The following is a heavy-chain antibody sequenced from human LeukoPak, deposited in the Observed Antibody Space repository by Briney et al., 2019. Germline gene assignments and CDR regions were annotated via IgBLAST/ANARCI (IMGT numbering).Heavy chain of an antibody. V-gene: IGHV1-2*02. J-gene: IGHJ4*02. CDR2: INPNSNGI. CDR1: GYTFGDYY. Sequence: ASVKVSCKASGYTFGDYYIHWVRQAPGQGLEWMGWINPNSNGINYAQKFQGRVSMTRDTSISTAYMELSRLGSDDAAVYYCGRVRGFSGYEGIDYWGQGTLVTVSS. D-gene: IGHD5-12*01. CDR3: GRVRGFSGYEGIDY.